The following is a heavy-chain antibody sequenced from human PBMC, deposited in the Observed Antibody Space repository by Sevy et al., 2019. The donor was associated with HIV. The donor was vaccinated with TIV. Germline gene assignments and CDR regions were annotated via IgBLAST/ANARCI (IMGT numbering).Heavy chain of an antibody. J-gene: IGHJ6*03. Sequence: GGSLRLSCAASGFTFSNAWMSWVRQAPGKGLEWVGRIKSKTDGGTTDYAAPVKGRFTISRDDSKNTLYLQMNSLKTEDTAVYYCTLYRVVWYYDYMDVWGKGTTVTVSS. D-gene: IGHD3-16*01. CDR3: TLYRVVWYYDYMDV. CDR2: IKSKTDGGTT. CDR1: GFTFSNAW. V-gene: IGHV3-15*01.